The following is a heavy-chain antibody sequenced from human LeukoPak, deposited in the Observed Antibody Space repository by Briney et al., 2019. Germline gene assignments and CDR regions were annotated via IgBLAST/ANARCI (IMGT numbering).Heavy chain of an antibody. V-gene: IGHV3-48*04. D-gene: IGHD2-15*01. CDR1: GFTFSSYS. Sequence: GGSLRLSCAASGFTFSSYSMNWVRQAPGKGLEWVSYISSSSSTIYCADSVRGRFTISRDNAKNSLYLQMNSLRAEDTAVYYCARGYCSGGSCYYAFDIWGQGTMVTVSS. CDR3: ARGYCSGGSCYYAFDI. J-gene: IGHJ3*02. CDR2: ISSSSSTI.